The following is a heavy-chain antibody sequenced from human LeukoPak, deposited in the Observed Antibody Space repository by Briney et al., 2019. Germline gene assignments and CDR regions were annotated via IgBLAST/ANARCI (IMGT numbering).Heavy chain of an antibody. CDR3: ARVNYDYYYYMDV. D-gene: IGHD4-23*01. V-gene: IGHV4-30-4*08. CDR1: GGSISSGDYY. CDR2: IYYSGST. J-gene: IGHJ6*03. Sequence: TSQTLSLTCTVSGGSISSGDYYWSWIRQPPGKGLEWIGYIYYSGSTHYNPSLKSRVTISVDTSKNQFSLKPSSVTAADTAVYYCARVNYDYYYYMDVWGKGTTVTVSS.